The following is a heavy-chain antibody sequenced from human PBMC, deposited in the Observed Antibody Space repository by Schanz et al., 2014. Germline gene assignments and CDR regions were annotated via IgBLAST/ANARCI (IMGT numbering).Heavy chain of an antibody. Sequence: EVQLLESGGGLVQPGGSLRLSCAASGFTFSSYAMTWVRQAPGMGLEWVSAISGRDGSTYYADSVRGRFTISRDNSKNTLYLQMNSRRAEDTAVYYCAKSLESCPGGRCSRGYFDYWGQGTLVTVSS. V-gene: IGHV3-23*01. D-gene: IGHD2-8*02. CDR1: GFTFSSYA. J-gene: IGHJ4*02. CDR2: ISGRDGST. CDR3: AKSLESCPGGRCSRGYFDY.